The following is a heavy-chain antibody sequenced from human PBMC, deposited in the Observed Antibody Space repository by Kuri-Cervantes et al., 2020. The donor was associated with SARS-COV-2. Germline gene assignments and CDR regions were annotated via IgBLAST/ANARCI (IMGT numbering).Heavy chain of an antibody. Sequence: SETLSLTCTVSGGSISSSSYYWGWIRQPPGKGLEWIGSIYYSGSTYYNPSLKSRVTISVDTSKNQFSLKLSSVTAADTAVYYCARHSDILTGTNWFDPWSQGTLVTVSS. V-gene: IGHV4-39*01. CDR1: GGSISSSSYY. CDR2: IYYSGST. D-gene: IGHD3-9*01. CDR3: ARHSDILTGTNWFDP. J-gene: IGHJ5*02.